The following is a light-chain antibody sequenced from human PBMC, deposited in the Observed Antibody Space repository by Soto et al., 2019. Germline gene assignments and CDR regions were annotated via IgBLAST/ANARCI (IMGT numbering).Light chain of an antibody. CDR2: DVY. J-gene: IGLJ1*01. CDR1: SSDVGGFNY. CDR3: SSNTTSSSYG. Sequence: SGQSVDASVSGTPGQTITISCTGTSSDVGGFNYVSWYQQHPGKAPKLLIFDVYSRPSGISNRFSDSKSGNTASLTISGLQAEDEADYFCSSNTTSSSYGFGAWTKVTVL. V-gene: IGLV2-14*01.